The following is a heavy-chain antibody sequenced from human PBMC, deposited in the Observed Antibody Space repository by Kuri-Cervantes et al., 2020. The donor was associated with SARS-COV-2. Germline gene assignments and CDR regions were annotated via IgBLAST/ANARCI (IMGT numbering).Heavy chain of an antibody. CDR1: GGSISSYY. CDR2: IYTSGST. V-gene: IGHV4-4*07. J-gene: IGHJ5*02. CDR3: ARARYSSSYLYNWFDP. Sequence: GSLRLSCTVSGGSISSYYWSWIRQPAGKGLEWIGRIYTSGSTNYNPSLKSRVTMSVDTSKNQFSLKLSSVTAADTAVYYCARARYSSSYLYNWFDPWGQGTRVTVSS. D-gene: IGHD6-13*01.